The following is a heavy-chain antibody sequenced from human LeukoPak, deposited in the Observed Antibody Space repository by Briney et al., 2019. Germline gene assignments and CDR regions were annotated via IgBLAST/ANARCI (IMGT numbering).Heavy chain of an antibody. CDR1: GGTFSSYA. CDR2: IIPTLGMA. CDR3: ARVRDNYSSSLSDY. D-gene: IGHD6-6*01. V-gene: IGHV1-69*04. J-gene: IGHJ4*02. Sequence: GASVKVSCKASGGTFSSYAISWVRQAPGQGLEWMGRIIPTLGMANYAQKFQGRVTITADKSTSTAYMELSSLRSEDTAVYYCARVRDNYSSSLSDYWGQGTLVTVSS.